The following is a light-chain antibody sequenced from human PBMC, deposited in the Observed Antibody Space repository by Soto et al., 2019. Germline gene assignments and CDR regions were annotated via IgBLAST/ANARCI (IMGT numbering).Light chain of an antibody. CDR1: SSDVGGYNY. J-gene: IGLJ2*01. V-gene: IGLV2-14*03. CDR3: SSYTTTSTVV. Sequence: QSALTQPASVSGSPGQSITISCTGTSSDVGGYNYVSWYQHHPGKAPKLMIYDVTNRTSGVSNRFSGSKSGNTASLTISGVQSEDEASYYCSSYTTTSTVVFGGGTKLTVI. CDR2: DVT.